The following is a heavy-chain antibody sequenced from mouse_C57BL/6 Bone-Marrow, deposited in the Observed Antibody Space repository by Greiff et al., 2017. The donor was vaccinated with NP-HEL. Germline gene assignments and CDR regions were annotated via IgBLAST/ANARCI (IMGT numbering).Heavy chain of an antibody. J-gene: IGHJ4*01. Sequence: QVQLQQSGAELAKPGASVKLSCKASGYTFTSYWMHWVKQRPGQGLEWIGYLNPSSGYTKYNQKFKDKATLTADKSSSTAYMQLSSLTYEDSAVYYCARLEGTILDGYYSAMDYWGQGTSVTVSS. CDR3: ARLEGTILDGYYSAMDY. V-gene: IGHV1-7*01. D-gene: IGHD2-3*01. CDR1: GYTFTSYW. CDR2: LNPSSGYT.